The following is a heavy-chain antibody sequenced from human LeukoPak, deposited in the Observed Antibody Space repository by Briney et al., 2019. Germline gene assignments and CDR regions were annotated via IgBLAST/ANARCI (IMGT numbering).Heavy chain of an antibody. V-gene: IGHV3-9*01. D-gene: IGHD3-10*01. CDR3: AKGRKRLLWFGELSSVTRNWFDP. CDR1: GFTFDDYA. J-gene: IGHJ5*02. Sequence: GGSLRLSCAASGFTFDDYAMHWVRQAPGKGLEWVSGISWNSGSIGYADSVKGRFTISRDNAKNSLYLQMNSLRAEDTALYYCAKGRKRLLWFGELSSVTRNWFDPWGQGTLVTVSS. CDR2: ISWNSGSI.